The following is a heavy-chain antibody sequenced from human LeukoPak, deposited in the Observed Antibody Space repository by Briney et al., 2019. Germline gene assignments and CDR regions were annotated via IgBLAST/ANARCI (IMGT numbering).Heavy chain of an antibody. CDR3: ARGGIRAYYDFWSGSTYYMDV. V-gene: IGHV1-69*13. J-gene: IGHJ6*03. CDR1: GGTFSSYA. D-gene: IGHD3-3*01. Sequence: SVTVSCKASGGTFSSYAISWVRQAPGQGLEWMGGIIPIFGTANYAQKFQGRVTITADESTSTAYMELSSLRSEDTAVYYCARGGIRAYYDFWSGSTYYMDVWGKGTTVTVSS. CDR2: IIPIFGTA.